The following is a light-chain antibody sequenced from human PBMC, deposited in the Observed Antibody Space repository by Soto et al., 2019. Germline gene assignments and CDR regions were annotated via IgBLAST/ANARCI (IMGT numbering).Light chain of an antibody. V-gene: IGKV1-39*01. CDR1: QSINSY. CDR2: AAS. CDR3: QQSYSTPIT. Sequence: DIQMTQSPSSLSASVGDRVTITCRASQSINSYLNWYQQKPGKAPKLLIYAASSLQSGVPSRFSGSGSGTDFTLTISSLQPEYFATYYCQQSYSTPITFGQGTRLEIK. J-gene: IGKJ5*01.